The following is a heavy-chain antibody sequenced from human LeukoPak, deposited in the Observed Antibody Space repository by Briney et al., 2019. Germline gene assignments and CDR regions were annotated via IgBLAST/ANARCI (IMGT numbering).Heavy chain of an antibody. CDR1: GFTFSSYA. CDR3: ARDLEDGYKVGSYYFDY. J-gene: IGHJ4*02. Sequence: PGGSLRLSCAASGFTFSSYAIHWVRQAPGKGLEWVAVISYDGSNKYYADSVKGRFTISRDNSKNTLYLQMNSLRAEDTAVYYCARDLEDGYKVGSYYFDYWGQGTLVTVSS. D-gene: IGHD5-24*01. CDR2: ISYDGSNK. V-gene: IGHV3-30-3*01.